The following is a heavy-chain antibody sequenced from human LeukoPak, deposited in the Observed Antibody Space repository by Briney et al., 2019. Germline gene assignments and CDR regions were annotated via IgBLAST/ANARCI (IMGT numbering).Heavy chain of an antibody. V-gene: IGHV1-18*01. D-gene: IGHD1-26*01. CDR1: GYTFTIYG. J-gene: IGHJ4*02. Sequence: ASVKVSCKASGYTFTIYGMSWVRQAPGQGLEWMGWSSPYDGNTKYAQKFQGRVTMTTDTSTSTAYMELRSLTSDDTAVYYCARVVGLNEWEPHYWGQGTLVTVS. CDR2: SSPYDGNT. CDR3: ARVVGLNEWEPHY.